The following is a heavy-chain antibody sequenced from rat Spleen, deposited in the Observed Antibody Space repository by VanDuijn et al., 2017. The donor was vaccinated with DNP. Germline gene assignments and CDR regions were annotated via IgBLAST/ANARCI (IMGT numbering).Heavy chain of an antibody. V-gene: IGHV2S63*01. D-gene: IGHD1-2*01. CDR1: GFSLTDYS. CDR3: ARADYSSYSPLDA. Sequence: EVQLKESGPGLVQPSQTLSLTCTVSGFSLTDYSVQWVRQPPGKGLEWMGVIWTGGSTAYNSLLKSRLSISRDTSKSQFFLKMNSLQTEDTAAYYWARADYSSYSPLDAWGQGASVTVSS. J-gene: IGHJ4*01. CDR2: IWTGGST.